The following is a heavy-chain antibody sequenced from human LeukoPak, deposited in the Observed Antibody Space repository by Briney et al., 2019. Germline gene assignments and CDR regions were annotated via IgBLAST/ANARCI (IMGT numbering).Heavy chain of an antibody. CDR1: GFTFDDYA. CDR2: ISWNSGSI. CDR3: AKVHIAWGWLQGPLDY. J-gene: IGHJ4*02. V-gene: IGHV3-9*01. Sequence: GGSLRLSCGASGFTFDDYAMHWVRHAPGKGLEWVSSISWNSGSIGYADSVKGRFTISRDNAKNSLYLQMNSLRAEDTALYYCAKVHIAWGWLQGPLDYWGQGTLVTVSS. D-gene: IGHD5-24*01.